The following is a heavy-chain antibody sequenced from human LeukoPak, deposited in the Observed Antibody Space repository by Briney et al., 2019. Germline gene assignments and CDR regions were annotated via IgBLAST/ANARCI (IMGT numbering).Heavy chain of an antibody. Sequence: GGSLRLSCEASGFTFGSYAMTWVRQAPGKGLEWVSYISSSGRTIYYADSVKGRFTISGDSAKNSLYLQMNSLRADDTAVYYCARGTQLNAFDIWGQGTMVTVSS. V-gene: IGHV3-48*03. CDR2: ISSSGRTI. D-gene: IGHD6-13*01. CDR1: GFTFGSYA. CDR3: ARGTQLNAFDI. J-gene: IGHJ3*02.